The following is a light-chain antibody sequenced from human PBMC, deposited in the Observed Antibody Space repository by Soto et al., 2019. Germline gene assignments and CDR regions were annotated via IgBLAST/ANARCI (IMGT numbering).Light chain of an antibody. Sequence: DIQMTQSPSSLSASVGDRVTITCRASQSISSYLNWYQQKPGKAPKLLIYAASSLQSGVPSRFSGSGSGTDFTLNIRSLQPEDFATYYCQQSYSTPFTFGPGTKVDIK. J-gene: IGKJ3*01. CDR2: AAS. CDR3: QQSYSTPFT. V-gene: IGKV1-39*01. CDR1: QSISSY.